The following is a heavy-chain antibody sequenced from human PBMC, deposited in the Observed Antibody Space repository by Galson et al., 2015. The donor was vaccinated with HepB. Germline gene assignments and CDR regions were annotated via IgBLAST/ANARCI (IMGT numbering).Heavy chain of an antibody. CDR1: GGSVSSRDYY. D-gene: IGHD3-10*01. CDR3: ATESSMAFDI. J-gene: IGHJ3*02. V-gene: IGHV4-30-4*01. CDR2: IDYTGNT. Sequence: QVQLQESGPGLVRPSETLSLTCTVSGGSVSSRDYYCSWIRQSPGKGLEWIGFIDYTGNTYYNPSLTSRVTISADSAQNQFSLKVRSVTAADTAVYYCATESSMAFDIWGQGTVVTVSS.